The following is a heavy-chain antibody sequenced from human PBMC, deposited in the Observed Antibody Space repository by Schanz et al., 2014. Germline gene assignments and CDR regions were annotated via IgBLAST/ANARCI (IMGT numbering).Heavy chain of an antibody. D-gene: IGHD6-13*01. CDR3: ASSGAGYSSSWDFDY. J-gene: IGHJ4*02. V-gene: IGHV1-69*09. CDR1: GGTFSTYT. Sequence: VQLVQSGAEVKRPGSSVQVSCKASGGTFSTYTISWVRQAPGQGLEWMGRIIPILGIANYAQKFQGRVTITADKSSDTAYMELSSLRSEDTAVYYCASSGAGYSSSWDFDYWGQGTLVTVSS. CDR2: IIPILGIA.